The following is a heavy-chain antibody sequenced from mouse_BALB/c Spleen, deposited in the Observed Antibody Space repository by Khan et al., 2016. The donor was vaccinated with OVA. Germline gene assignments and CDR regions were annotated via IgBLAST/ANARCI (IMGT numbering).Heavy chain of an antibody. CDR2: IYTYTGEP. CDR3: GRGGRRAMDY. D-gene: IGHD3-3*01. V-gene: IGHV9-3-1*01. Sequence: QIQLVQSGPDLKKPGETVKISCKAAGYTFTNYGINWVKQAPGKGLKWMGWIYTYTGEPTYADDFKGRFAFSLETSASTAYLQINNLKKEDTARYCCGRGGRRAMDYWGQGTSVTVSS. CDR1: GYTFTNYG. J-gene: IGHJ4*01.